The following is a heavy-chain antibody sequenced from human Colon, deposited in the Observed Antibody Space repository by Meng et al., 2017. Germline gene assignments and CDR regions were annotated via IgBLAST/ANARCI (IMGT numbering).Heavy chain of an antibody. V-gene: IGHV1-3*01. CDR2: ISVDNGNT. D-gene: IGHD3-10*01. CDR1: GYTFTTYA. CDR3: ARDLYGSGRFDY. Sequence: QVKLLQSGTEVKKPGASVRVSCKTSGYTFTTYAIQWVRQAPGQGPEWLGWISVDNGNTKYSQKFQDRVTITKDTSASTVYLELGSLKSEDTAVYYCARDLYGSGRFDYWGQGTLVTVSS. J-gene: IGHJ4*02.